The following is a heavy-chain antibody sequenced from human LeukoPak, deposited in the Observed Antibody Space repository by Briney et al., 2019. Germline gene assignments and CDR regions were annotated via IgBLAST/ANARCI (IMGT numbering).Heavy chain of an antibody. D-gene: IGHD1-1*01. CDR1: GFTFSSYA. Sequence: GGSLRLSCAASGFTFSSYAMSWVRQAPGKGLEWVSAISGSGDSTYYGDSVKGRFTISRDNSENTLYLQMNSLRAEDTAVYYCARDTPLGGTGTGDYWGQGTLVTVSS. V-gene: IGHV3-23*01. J-gene: IGHJ4*02. CDR3: ARDTPLGGTGTGDY. CDR2: ISGSGDST.